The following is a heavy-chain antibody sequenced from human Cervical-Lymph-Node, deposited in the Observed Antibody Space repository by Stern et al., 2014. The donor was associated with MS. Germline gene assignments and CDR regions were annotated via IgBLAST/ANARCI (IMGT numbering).Heavy chain of an antibody. CDR3: ASPGTWIS. V-gene: IGHV3-7*01. CDR1: GFTFSDYW. J-gene: IGHJ4*02. CDR2: VKQDGSEK. Sequence: VQLVESGGGLVQPGGSLRLSCAASGFTFSDYWMAWVRQSPGKGLAWVASVKQDGSEKYYVDSVKGRFAISRDNAKNSLYLQMSSLRAEDTAMYYCASPGTWISWGQGTLVTVSS. D-gene: IGHD2-2*03.